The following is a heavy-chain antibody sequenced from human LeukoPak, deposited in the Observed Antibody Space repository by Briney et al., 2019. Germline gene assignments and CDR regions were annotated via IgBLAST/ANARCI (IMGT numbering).Heavy chain of an antibody. V-gene: IGHV4-61*05. J-gene: IGHJ6*02. D-gene: IGHD4-23*01. CDR3: ARAPRGESDGAGGFCGLDV. Sequence: SETLSLTCTVSGGSISSSRYYWGWIRQPPGKGLEWIGYVHYTGGTNYNPSLKSRVAISVDTSKIQFSLRLSSVTAADAAVYYCARAPRGESDGAGGFCGLDVWGQGTTVTVSS. CDR2: VHYTGGT. CDR1: GGSISSSRYY.